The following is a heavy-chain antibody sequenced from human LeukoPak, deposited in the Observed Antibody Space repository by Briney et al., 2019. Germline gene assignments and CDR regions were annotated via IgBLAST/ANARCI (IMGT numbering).Heavy chain of an antibody. D-gene: IGHD2-2*01. Sequence: SQTLSLTCTVSGGSISSGDYYWSWIPQPPGKGLEWIGYIYYSGSTYYNPSLKSRVTISVDTSKNQFSLKLSSVTAADTAVYYCARLPGYCSSTSCYPDYWGQGTLVTVSS. J-gene: IGHJ4*02. V-gene: IGHV4-30-4*01. CDR2: IYYSGST. CDR1: GGSISSGDYY. CDR3: ARLPGYCSSTSCYPDY.